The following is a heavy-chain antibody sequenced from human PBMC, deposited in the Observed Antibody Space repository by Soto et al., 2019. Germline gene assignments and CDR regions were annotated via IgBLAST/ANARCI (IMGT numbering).Heavy chain of an antibody. Sequence: GGSLRLSCAASGFTFSSYAMSWVRQAPGKGLEWVLAIIGSVGSTYYADSVKGRFTISRDNSKNTLFLQMNSLRAEDTAVYYCATEPKGYSSSWSAYYYYMDVWGKGTTVTVSS. D-gene: IGHD6-13*01. CDR3: ATEPKGYSSSWSAYYYYMDV. CDR1: GFTFSSYA. CDR2: IIGSVGST. V-gene: IGHV3-23*01. J-gene: IGHJ6*03.